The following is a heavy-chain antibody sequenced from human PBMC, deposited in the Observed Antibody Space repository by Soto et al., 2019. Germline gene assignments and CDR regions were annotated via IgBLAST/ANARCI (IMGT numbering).Heavy chain of an antibody. V-gene: IGHV4-34*01. J-gene: IGHJ6*02. CDR2: INHSGST. CDR3: ARGGPPLRYFDWLLYEDYYYGMDV. CDR1: GGSFSGYY. D-gene: IGHD3-9*01. Sequence: NPSETLSLTCAVYGGSFSGYYWSWIRQPPGKGLEWIGEINHSGSTNYNPSLKSRVTISVDTSKNQFSLKLSSVTAADTAVYYCARGGPPLRYFDWLLYEDYYYGMDVWGQGTTVTVSS.